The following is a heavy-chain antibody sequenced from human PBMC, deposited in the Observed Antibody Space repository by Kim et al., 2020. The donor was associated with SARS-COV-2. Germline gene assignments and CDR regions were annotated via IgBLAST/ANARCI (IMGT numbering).Heavy chain of an antibody. CDR3: AKDPRPSSSDALYYFDY. V-gene: IGHV3-30*18. J-gene: IGHJ4*02. D-gene: IGHD6-25*01. CDR2: ISYDGSNK. CDR1: GFTFSSYG. Sequence: GGSLRLSCAASGFTFSSYGMHWVRQAPGKGLEWVAVISYDGSNKYYADSVKGRFTISRDNSKNTLYLQMNSLRAEDTAVYYCAKDPRPSSSDALYYFDYWGQGTLVTVSS.